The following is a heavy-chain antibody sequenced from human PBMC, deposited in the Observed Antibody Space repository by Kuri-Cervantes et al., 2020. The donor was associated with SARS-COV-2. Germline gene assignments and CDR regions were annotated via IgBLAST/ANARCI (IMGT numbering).Heavy chain of an antibody. CDR3: AKDRSGYYQY. J-gene: IGHJ4*02. V-gene: IGHV3-30*18. CDR2: ISYDGSNK. CDR1: GFTFSNAW. D-gene: IGHD3-22*01. Sequence: GESLKISCAASGFTFSNAWMNWVRQAPGKGLEWVAVISYDGSNKYYADSVKGRFTISRDNSKNTLYLQMNSLRAEDTAVYYCAKDRSGYYQYWGQGTLVTVSS.